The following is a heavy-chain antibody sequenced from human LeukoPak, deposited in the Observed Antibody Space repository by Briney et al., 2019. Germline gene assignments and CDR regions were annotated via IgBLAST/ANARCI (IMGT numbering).Heavy chain of an antibody. V-gene: IGHV1-46*01. CDR1: GYTFTSYY. Sequence: ASVKVSCKASGYTFTSYYMHWVRQAPGQGLEWMGIINPSGGSTSYAQKFQGRVTMTRDTSISTAYMELSRLRSDDTAVYYCARIGEWVDYYGSGSYYKAGFDYWGQGTLVTVSS. D-gene: IGHD3-10*01. CDR2: INPSGGST. J-gene: IGHJ4*02. CDR3: ARIGEWVDYYGSGSYYKAGFDY.